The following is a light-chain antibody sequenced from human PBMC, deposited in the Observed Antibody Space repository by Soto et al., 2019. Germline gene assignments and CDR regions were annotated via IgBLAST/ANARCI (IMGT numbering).Light chain of an antibody. CDR3: QQYNSYST. CDR2: EAS. Sequence: DIQMTQSPSTLSASVGDRVTITCRASQSISTWLAWYQQKPGKAPNLLMYEASSLESGVPSRFSGSGSGTEFTLTISSLQPDDFATYYCQQYNSYSTFGQGTKVEIK. J-gene: IGKJ1*01. CDR1: QSISTW. V-gene: IGKV1-5*03.